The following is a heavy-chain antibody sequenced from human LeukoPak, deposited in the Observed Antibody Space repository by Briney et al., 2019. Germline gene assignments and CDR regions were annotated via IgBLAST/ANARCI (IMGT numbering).Heavy chain of an antibody. Sequence: GRSLRLSCAASGFTFSSYAIHWVRQAPGKGLEWVAVISYDGSNKYYADSVKGRFTISRDNSKNTLYLKMNSLRAEDTAVYYCARDDSVYRIAAAGSSYWGRGALVTVSS. CDR3: ARDDSVYRIAAAGSSY. CDR2: ISYDGSNK. V-gene: IGHV3-30-3*01. CDR1: GFTFSSYA. J-gene: IGHJ4*01. D-gene: IGHD6-13*01.